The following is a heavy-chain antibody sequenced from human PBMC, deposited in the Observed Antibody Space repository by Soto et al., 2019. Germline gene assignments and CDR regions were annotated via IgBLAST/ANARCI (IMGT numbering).Heavy chain of an antibody. V-gene: IGHV3-21*01. D-gene: IGHD3-10*01. CDR1: GFTFSSYS. CDR3: ASSYGSASYDDY. J-gene: IGHJ4*02. Sequence: PGGSLRLSCAASGFTFSSYSMNWVRQAPGKGLEWVSSISSSSSYIYYADSVKGRFTISRDNAKNSLYLQMNSLRAEDTAVYYCASSYGSASYDDYWGQGTLVTVSS. CDR2: ISSSSSYI.